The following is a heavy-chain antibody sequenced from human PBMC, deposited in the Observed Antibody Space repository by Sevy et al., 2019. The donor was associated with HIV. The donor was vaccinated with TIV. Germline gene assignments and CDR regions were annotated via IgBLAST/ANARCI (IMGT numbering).Heavy chain of an antibody. J-gene: IGHJ4*02. CDR3: TGGGARDSSSWYDYFDY. D-gene: IGHD6-13*01. CDR1: GFTFSGSA. CDR2: IRSKGKSYAT. V-gene: IGHV3-73*01. Sequence: GGSLRLSCAASGFTFSGSAMQWVRQASGKGLEWVDHIRSKGKSYATAYAASVKGRFTISREDTKNTVYLQMNSLKTEETAVYYCTGGGARDSSSWYDYFDYWGQGTLVTVSS.